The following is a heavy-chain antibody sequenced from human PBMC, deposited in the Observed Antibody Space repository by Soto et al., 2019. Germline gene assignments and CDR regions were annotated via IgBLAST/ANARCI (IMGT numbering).Heavy chain of an antibody. Sequence: GASVKVSCKVSGYTLTELSMHWVRQAPGKGLEWMGGFDPEDGETIYAQKFQGRVTMTEDTSTDTAYMELSSLRSEDTAVYYCATVVPVVVVAATWTGWFDPWGQGTLVTVSS. J-gene: IGHJ5*02. D-gene: IGHD2-15*01. V-gene: IGHV1-24*01. CDR1: GYTLTELS. CDR2: FDPEDGET. CDR3: ATVVPVVVVAATWTGWFDP.